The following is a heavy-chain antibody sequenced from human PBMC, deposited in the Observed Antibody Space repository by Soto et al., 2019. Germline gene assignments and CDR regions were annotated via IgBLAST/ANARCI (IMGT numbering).Heavy chain of an antibody. Sequence: SETLSLTCAVSGGSISSGNWYTWVRQPPGKGLEWIGEIFHSGFTNYNPSLESRVTISEGKSKNQFSLRLTFVTAADTAVYYCARLTHYDFSGRFDYWGQGTLVTVSS. CDR3: ARLTHYDFSGRFDY. CDR1: GGSISSGNW. V-gene: IGHV4-4*02. D-gene: IGHD5-12*01. CDR2: IFHSGFT. J-gene: IGHJ4*02.